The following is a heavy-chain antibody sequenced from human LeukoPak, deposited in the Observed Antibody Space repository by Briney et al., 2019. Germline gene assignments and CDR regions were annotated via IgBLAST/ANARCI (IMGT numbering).Heavy chain of an antibody. D-gene: IGHD3-10*02. J-gene: IGHJ4*02. Sequence: GGSLRLSCTASGFTFSGYAMSWVRQAPGKGLVWVSRINTDGSTTGYADSVKGRFTISRDNAKNTLYLQMSSLRAEDTAVYYCARGTMIGEYWGQGTLVTVSS. CDR3: ARGTMIGEY. CDR1: GFTFSGYA. CDR2: INTDGSTT. V-gene: IGHV3-74*01.